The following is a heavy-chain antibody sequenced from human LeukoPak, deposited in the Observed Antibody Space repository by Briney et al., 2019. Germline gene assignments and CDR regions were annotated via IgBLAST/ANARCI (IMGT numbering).Heavy chain of an antibody. V-gene: IGHV3-33*05. D-gene: IGHD2-8*01. CDR1: GFTFSSYA. J-gene: IGHJ4*02. CDR2: ISYDGNNK. Sequence: GGSLRLSCAASGFTFSSYAMHWVRQAPGKGLEWVAVISYDGNNKYYADSVRGRFTISRDNSKNTLYLQMNTLRAEDTAVYYCARDPGGVVYFDYWGQGTLVTVSS. CDR3: ARDPGGVVYFDY.